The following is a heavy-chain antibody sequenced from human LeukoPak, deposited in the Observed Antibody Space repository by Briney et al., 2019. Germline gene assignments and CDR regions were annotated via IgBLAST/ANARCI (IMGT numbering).Heavy chain of an antibody. V-gene: IGHV5-51*01. J-gene: IGHJ4*02. D-gene: IGHD3-10*01. CDR1: GYSFTSYW. Sequence: GESLKISCKGSGYSFTSYWIGWVRQMPGKGLEWMGIIYPGDSDTRYSPSFQGQVTISADKSISTAYLQWSSLKASDTAMYYCARRDHYYGSGSYYSFDYWGQGTLVTVSS. CDR3: ARRDHYYGSGSYYSFDY. CDR2: IYPGDSDT.